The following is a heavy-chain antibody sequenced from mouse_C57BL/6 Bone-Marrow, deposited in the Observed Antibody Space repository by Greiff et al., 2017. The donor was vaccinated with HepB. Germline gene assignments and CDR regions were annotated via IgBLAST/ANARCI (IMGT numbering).Heavy chain of an antibody. J-gene: IGHJ3*01. V-gene: IGHV1-50*01. CDR3: ATQRGFAY. CDR1: GYTFTSYW. D-gene: IGHD3-2*02. Sequence: VQLQQPGAELVKPGASVKLSCKASGYTFTSYWMQWVKQRPGQGLEWIGEIDPSDSYTNYNQKFKGKATLTVDTSSSTAYMQRSSLTSEDSAVYYCATQRGFAYWGQGTLVTVSA. CDR2: IDPSDSYT.